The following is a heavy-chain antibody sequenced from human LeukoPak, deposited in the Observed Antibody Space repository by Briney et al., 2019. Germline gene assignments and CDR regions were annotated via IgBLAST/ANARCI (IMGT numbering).Heavy chain of an antibody. D-gene: IGHD5-18*01. V-gene: IGHV3-64*01. J-gene: IGHJ4*02. Sequence: GGSLRLSCAASGFTFSSYAMHWVRQAPGKGLEYVSAISSNGGSTYYANSVKGRFTISRDNSKNTLYLQMGSLRAEDMAVYYCARSYSDTAMAFDYWGQGTLVTVSS. CDR2: ISSNGGST. CDR3: ARSYSDTAMAFDY. CDR1: GFTFSSYA.